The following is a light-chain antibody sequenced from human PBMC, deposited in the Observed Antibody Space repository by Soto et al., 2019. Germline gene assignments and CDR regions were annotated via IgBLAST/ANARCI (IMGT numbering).Light chain of an antibody. CDR3: QHYGTSAL. CDR1: QSVSDMY. Sequence: ELVLTQSPATPSLSPGERATLACRASQSVSDMYLAWHQQKPGQAPSLLIYASNRATGIPDRFSGSGFGSDFTLTVSRLEPGDYAVYYCQHYGTSALFGPGTKVEIK. J-gene: IGKJ3*01. CDR2: AS. V-gene: IGKV3-20*01.